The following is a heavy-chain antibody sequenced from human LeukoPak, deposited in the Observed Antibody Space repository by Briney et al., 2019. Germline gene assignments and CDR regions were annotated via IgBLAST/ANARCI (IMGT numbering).Heavy chain of an antibody. CDR1: GFTFSDYS. CDR3: AREGYYGAFDI. D-gene: IGHD3-10*01. Sequence: GGSLRLPCATSGFTFSDYSMNWVRQAPGKGLEWVSYISGNSVVYYADSVRGRFTISRDNAKNSLYLQMNSLRDEDTAVYYCAREGYYGAFDIWGQGTMVTVSS. J-gene: IGHJ3*02. CDR2: ISGNSVV. V-gene: IGHV3-48*02.